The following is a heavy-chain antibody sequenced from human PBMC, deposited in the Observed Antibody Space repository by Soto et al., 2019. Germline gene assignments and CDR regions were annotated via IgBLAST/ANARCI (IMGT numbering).Heavy chain of an antibody. J-gene: IGHJ4*02. V-gene: IGHV3-7*04. CDR1: GFTFSSYW. CDR3: ARDQSRDIVATANFDY. Sequence: EVQLVESGGGLVQPGGSLRLSCAASGFTFSSYWMSWVRQAPGKGLEWVANIKQDGSEKYYVDSVKGRFTISRDNAKNSLYLQMNRLRAEDTAVYYCARDQSRDIVATANFDYWGQGTLVTVSS. D-gene: IGHD5-12*01. CDR2: IKQDGSEK.